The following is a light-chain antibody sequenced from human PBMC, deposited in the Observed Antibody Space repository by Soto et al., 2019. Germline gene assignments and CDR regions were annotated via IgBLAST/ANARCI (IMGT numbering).Light chain of an antibody. Sequence: QSVLTQPPSVSGAPGQRVTISCTGSSSNIGAGYDVQWYQQLPGTAPKLLMYDNRNRPSGVPDRFSGSKSGTSASLAITGLQAEDEADYYCQSYDSSLSAYVVFGGGTKLTVL. V-gene: IGLV1-40*01. CDR2: DNR. CDR1: SSNIGAGYD. J-gene: IGLJ2*01. CDR3: QSYDSSLSAYVV.